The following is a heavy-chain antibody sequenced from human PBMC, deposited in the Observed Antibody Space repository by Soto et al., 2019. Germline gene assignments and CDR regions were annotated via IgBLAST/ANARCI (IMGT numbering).Heavy chain of an antibody. D-gene: IGHD6-6*01. CDR3: ARGGGSSSSWYYYYGMDV. CDR2: VYYSGST. V-gene: IGHV4-59*01. CDR1: GGSISSYY. J-gene: IGHJ6*02. Sequence: PSETLSLTCTVSGGSISSYYWSWIRQPPGKGLEWIGYVYYSGSTNYNPSLKSRVTISVDTSKNQFSLKLSSVTAADTAVYYCARGGGSSSSWYYYYGMDVWGQGTTVTVSS.